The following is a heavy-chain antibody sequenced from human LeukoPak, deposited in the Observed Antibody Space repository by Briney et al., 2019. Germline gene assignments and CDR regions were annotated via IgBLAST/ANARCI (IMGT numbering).Heavy chain of an antibody. D-gene: IGHD1-26*01. CDR3: AKGHSGSYYVAGYYFDY. J-gene: IGHJ4*02. CDR1: GFTFSSYA. CDR2: ISGSGGST. Sequence: PGGSVRLSCAASGFTFSSYAMSWVRQAPGKGLEWVSAISGSGGSTYYADSVKGRFTISRDNSKNTLYLQMNSLRAEDTAVYYCAKGHSGSYYVAGYYFDYWGQGTLVTVSS. V-gene: IGHV3-23*01.